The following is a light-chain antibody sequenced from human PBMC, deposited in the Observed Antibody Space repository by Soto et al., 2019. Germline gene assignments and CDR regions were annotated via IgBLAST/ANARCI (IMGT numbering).Light chain of an antibody. CDR2: DVS. Sequence: QSAMTQTASVSGSPGQSIAISCTGTSRDVGGYNYVSWYQQHPGKAPKLMIYDVSNRHSGVSNRFAGSKSGNTASLTISGLQAEDDADYYCSSYTSSSTRVFGGGTKLTVL. CDR3: SSYTSSSTRV. CDR1: SRDVGGYNY. J-gene: IGLJ2*01. V-gene: IGLV2-14*01.